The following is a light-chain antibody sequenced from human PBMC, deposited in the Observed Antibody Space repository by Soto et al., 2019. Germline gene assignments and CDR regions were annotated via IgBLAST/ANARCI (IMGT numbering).Light chain of an antibody. CDR1: SSDVGSYNL. CDR2: EVS. J-gene: IGLJ1*01. CDR3: CSYAGSSTHYV. V-gene: IGLV2-23*02. Sequence: QSVQPQPASVSGSPGQSITISCTGTSSDVGSYNLVSWYQQHPGKAPKLMIYEVSKRPSGVSNRFSGSKSGNTASLTISGLQAEDEADYYCCSYAGSSTHYVFGTGSKVTVL.